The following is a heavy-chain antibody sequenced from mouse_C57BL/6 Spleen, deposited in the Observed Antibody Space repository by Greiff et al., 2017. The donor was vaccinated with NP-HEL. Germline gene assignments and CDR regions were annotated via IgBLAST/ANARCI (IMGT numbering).Heavy chain of an antibody. CDR3: AREGDTTVVPYYFDY. CDR2: ISDGGSYT. Sequence: EVMLVESGGGLVKPGGSLKLSCAASGFTFSSYAMSWVRQTPEKRLEWVATISDGGSYTYYPDNVKGRFTISRDNAKNNLYLQMSHLKSEDTAMYYCAREGDTTVVPYYFDYWGQGTTLTVSS. D-gene: IGHD1-1*01. CDR1: GFTFSSYA. J-gene: IGHJ2*01. V-gene: IGHV5-4*01.